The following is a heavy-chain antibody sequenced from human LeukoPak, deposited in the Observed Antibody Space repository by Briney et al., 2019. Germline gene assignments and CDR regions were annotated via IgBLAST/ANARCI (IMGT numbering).Heavy chain of an antibody. CDR1: GGTFSSYA. Sequence: SVKVSCTASGGTFSSYAISWVRQAPGQGLEWMGGIIPIFGTANYAQKFQGRVTITADKSTSTAYMELSSLRSEDTAVYYCAREGGHGGYLDYWGQGTLVTVSS. CDR3: AREGGHGGYLDY. V-gene: IGHV1-69*06. CDR2: IIPIFGTA. D-gene: IGHD3-10*01. J-gene: IGHJ4*02.